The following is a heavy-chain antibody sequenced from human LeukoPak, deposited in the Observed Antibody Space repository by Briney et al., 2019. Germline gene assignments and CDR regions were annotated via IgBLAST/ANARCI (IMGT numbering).Heavy chain of an antibody. CDR2: ISSSSSTR. D-gene: IGHD3-9*01. V-gene: IGHV3-48*01. CDR3: ARETSFYF. CDR1: GFTFSSYS. Sequence: PGGSLRLSCTASGFTFSSYSMNWVRQAPGKGLEWVSYISSSSSTRYYADSVKGRFTISRDNAKNSLYLQMNSQRAEDTAVYYCARETSFYFWGQGTLVTVSS. J-gene: IGHJ4*02.